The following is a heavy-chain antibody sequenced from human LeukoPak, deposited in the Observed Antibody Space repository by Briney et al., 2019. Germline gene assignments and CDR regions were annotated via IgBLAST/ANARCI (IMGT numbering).Heavy chain of an antibody. Sequence: GGSLRLSCAASGFTFSNYWITWVRQPPGKGLEWVAVLKEDGSQKYYGDSVKGRFTISRDNDKNSLYLQMNSLRAEDMALYYCAKAQGSGSFGFDYWGQGTLVTVSS. CDR1: GFTFSNYW. CDR2: LKEDGSQK. D-gene: IGHD3-10*01. CDR3: AKAQGSGSFGFDY. V-gene: IGHV3-7*03. J-gene: IGHJ4*02.